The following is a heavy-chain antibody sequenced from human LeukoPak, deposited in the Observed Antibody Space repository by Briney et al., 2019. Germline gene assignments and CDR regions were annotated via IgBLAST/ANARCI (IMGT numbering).Heavy chain of an antibody. V-gene: IGHV1-18*01. CDR3: ARIQVNWYGEVTPLSPPNYGMDV. D-gene: IGHD3-10*01. J-gene: IGHJ6*02. CDR1: GYTFTSYD. Sequence: VASVKVSCKASGYTFTSYDINWVRQAPGQGLEWMGWISPYNGNTKYADKVLGRVTMSTDISTTTAYMELRGLRSDDTAVYYCARIQVNWYGEVTPLSPPNYGMDVWGQGTTVIVSS. CDR2: ISPYNGNT.